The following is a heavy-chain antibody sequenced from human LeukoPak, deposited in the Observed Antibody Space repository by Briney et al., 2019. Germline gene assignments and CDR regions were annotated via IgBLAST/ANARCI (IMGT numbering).Heavy chain of an antibody. Sequence: GGSLRLSCAASGFTFINAWMNWVRQAPGKGLEWVSYISSSGSTIYYADSVKGRFTISRDNAKNSLYLQMNSLRAEDTAVYYCARDQQHIVATIDYWGQGTLVTVSS. CDR1: GFTFINAW. V-gene: IGHV3-48*04. CDR3: ARDQQHIVATIDY. J-gene: IGHJ4*02. CDR2: ISSSGSTI. D-gene: IGHD5-12*01.